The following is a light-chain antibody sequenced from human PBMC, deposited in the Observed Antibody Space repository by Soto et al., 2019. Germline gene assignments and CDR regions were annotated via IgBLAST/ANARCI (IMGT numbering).Light chain of an antibody. CDR3: HQYGSSPRLT. CDR2: GAS. J-gene: IGKJ4*01. Sequence: EIVLTQSPGTLYLSPGERATLSCRASQSVSSSYLAWYQQKPGQAPRLLIYGASSRATGIPDRFSGSGSGTDFTLTISRLEPEDFAGYYCHQYGSSPRLTFGGGTKVEIK. V-gene: IGKV3-20*01. CDR1: QSVSSSY.